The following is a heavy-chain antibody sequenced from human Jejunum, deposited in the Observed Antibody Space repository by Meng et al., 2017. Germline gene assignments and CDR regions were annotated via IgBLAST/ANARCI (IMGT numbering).Heavy chain of an antibody. V-gene: IGHV1-8*01. Sequence: QVQLVQSGAEVRTPGASVKVSCKASGYTFTRYDINWVRQATGQGLEWMGWVNPNSGQTGYARKFQGRVTMTRSISITTAYMELSGLRSEDTAIYYCARRASDDYGYNYWGQGTLVTVSS. D-gene: IGHD5-18*01. CDR2: VNPNSGQT. CDR1: GYTFTRYD. J-gene: IGHJ4*02. CDR3: ARRASDDYGYNY.